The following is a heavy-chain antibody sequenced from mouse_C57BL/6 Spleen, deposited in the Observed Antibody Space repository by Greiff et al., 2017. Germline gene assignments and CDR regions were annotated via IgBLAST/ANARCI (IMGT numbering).Heavy chain of an antibody. V-gene: IGHV1-62-2*01. CDR2: FYPGSGSI. CDR1: GYTFTEYT. D-gene: IGHD2-1*01. CDR3: ARHSIYYGNSYAMDY. Sequence: VQLQQSGAELVKPGASVKLSCKASGYTFTEYTIHWVKQRSGEGVGWSGWFYPGSGSIKYNEKFKDKATVTADKSSRTVYMELSRLTSEDSAVYFCARHSIYYGNSYAMDYWCQGTSVTVSS. J-gene: IGHJ4*01.